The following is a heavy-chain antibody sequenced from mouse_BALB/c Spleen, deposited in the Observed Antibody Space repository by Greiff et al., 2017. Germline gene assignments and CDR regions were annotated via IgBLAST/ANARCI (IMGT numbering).Heavy chain of an antibody. V-gene: IGHV1S81*02. CDR1: GYTFTSYW. CDR2: INPSNGRT. D-gene: IGHD3-1*01. J-gene: IGHJ3*01. Sequence: QQSCKASGYTFTSYWMHWVKQRPGQGLEWIGEINPSNGRTNYNEKFKSKATLTVDKSSSTAYMQLSSLTSEDSAVYYCASGYSSGYGPWFAYWGQGTLVTVSA. CDR3: ASGYSSGYGPWFAY.